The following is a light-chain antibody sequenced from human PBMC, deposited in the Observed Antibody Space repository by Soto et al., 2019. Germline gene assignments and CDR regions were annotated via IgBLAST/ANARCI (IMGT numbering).Light chain of an antibody. CDR1: QSVSSY. CDR3: QQRIIWPLT. CDR2: DAS. J-gene: IGKJ4*01. Sequence: EIVLTQSPATLSLSPGERATLSCRASQSVSSYLAWYQQKPGQAPRLLIYDASNRATGIPAGFSGSGSGTGFTLNISRLGPEDSAVYYCQQRIIWPLTFGGGTKVEIK. V-gene: IGKV3-11*01.